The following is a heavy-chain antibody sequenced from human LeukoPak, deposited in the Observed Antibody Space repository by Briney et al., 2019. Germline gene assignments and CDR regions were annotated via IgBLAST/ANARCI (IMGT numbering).Heavy chain of an antibody. J-gene: IGHJ5*02. CDR1: GFTFSSYV. CDR2: ISNSGGST. V-gene: IGHV3-23*01. Sequence: GGSLRLSCAASGFTFSSYVMSWVRQAPGKGLEWVSSISNSGGSTYYADSVKGRFTISRDNSKNTLYLQMNSLRAEDTAVYYCARGRGYSSSSFDPWGQGTLVTVSS. CDR3: ARGRGYSSSSFDP. D-gene: IGHD6-13*01.